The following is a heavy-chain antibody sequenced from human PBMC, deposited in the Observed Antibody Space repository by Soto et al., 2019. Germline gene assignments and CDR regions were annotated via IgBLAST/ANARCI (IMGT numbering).Heavy chain of an antibody. V-gene: IGHV4-4*02. Sequence: QVQLQESGPGLVKPSGTLSLTCAVSGGSISSSHWWTWVRQSPGKGLAYIGESSHSGTSNSNPSLKSRVTLSVDKSTNHFALTLTSVTAADTAVYYWAIVVLTIARDPVDAWGQAALVIVSS. J-gene: IGHJ4*03. CDR1: GGSISSSHW. CDR2: SSHSGTS. D-gene: IGHD3-10*01. CDR3: AIVVLTIARDPVDA.